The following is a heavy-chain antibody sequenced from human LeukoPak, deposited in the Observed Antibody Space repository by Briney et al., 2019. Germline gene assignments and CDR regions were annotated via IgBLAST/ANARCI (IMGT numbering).Heavy chain of an antibody. CDR3: ARDFRPLGAFDI. V-gene: IGHV3-21*01. D-gene: IGHD7-27*01. Sequence: TGGSLRLSCAASGFTISSYSMNWVRQAPGKGLEWVSSISSSSSYIYYADSVKGRFTISRDNAKNSLYLQMNSLRAEDTAVYYCARDFRPLGAFDIWGQGTMVTVSS. CDR2: ISSSSSYI. J-gene: IGHJ3*02. CDR1: GFTISSYS.